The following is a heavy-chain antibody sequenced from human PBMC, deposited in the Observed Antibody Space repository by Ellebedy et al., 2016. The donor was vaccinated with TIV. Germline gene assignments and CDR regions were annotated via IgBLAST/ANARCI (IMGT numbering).Heavy chain of an antibody. CDR3: ARYRLGEGSGYEFFDY. CDR2: INTYNGNR. CDR1: GDSFSSYA. D-gene: IGHD5-12*01. J-gene: IGHJ4*02. V-gene: IGHV1-18*01. Sequence: AASVKVSCKTSGDSFSSYAISWVRQAPGQGLEWMGWINTYNGNRNYAQKLQGRLTMTTDTSTGTAYMELRSLRSDDTAVYYCARYRLGEGSGYEFFDYWGQGTLVTVSS.